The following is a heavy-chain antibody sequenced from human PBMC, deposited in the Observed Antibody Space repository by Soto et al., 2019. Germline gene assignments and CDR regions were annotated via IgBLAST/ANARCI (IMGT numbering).Heavy chain of an antibody. D-gene: IGHD3-22*01. Sequence: PGESLKISCKGSGYSFTSYWISWVRQMPGKGLEWMGRIDPSDSYTNYSPSFQGHVTISADKSISTAYLQWSSLKASGTAMYYCARRVITMSSYYYGMDVWGQGTTVTVSS. J-gene: IGHJ6*02. CDR3: ARRVITMSSYYYGMDV. V-gene: IGHV5-10-1*01. CDR2: IDPSDSYT. CDR1: GYSFTSYW.